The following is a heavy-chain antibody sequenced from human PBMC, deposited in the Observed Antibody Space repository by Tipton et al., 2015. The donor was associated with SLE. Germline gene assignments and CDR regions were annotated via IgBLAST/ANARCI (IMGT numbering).Heavy chain of an antibody. J-gene: IGHJ4*02. CDR2: IYTSGST. D-gene: IGHD6-19*01. V-gene: IGHV4-61*02. Sequence: TLSLTCTVSGGSVSSGNYCWTWIRQPAGKGLEWIGRIYTSGSTKYSPSLKSRVTISTNTSRNQFSLRLSSVTAADTAFYYCARTSYSSGWYADYWGQGILVTVSS. CDR3: ARTSYSSGWYADY. CDR1: GGSVSSGNYC.